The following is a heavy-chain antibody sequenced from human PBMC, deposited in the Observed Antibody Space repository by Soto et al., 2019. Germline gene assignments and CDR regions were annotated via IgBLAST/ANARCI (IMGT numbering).Heavy chain of an antibody. Sequence: VQSGGEVKKPGASVRVSCKASGYAFSFGFSWVRQAPGQGLEWMGWISASDGSTNSAQKFRGRISLTTDTSTNTAYMVLLSLTSDDAAVYFCATYYFGSGSYYRFDNWGQGTLVTVSS. V-gene: IGHV1-18*01. J-gene: IGHJ4*02. CDR1: GYAFSFG. D-gene: IGHD3-10*01. CDR2: ISASDGST. CDR3: ATYYFGSGSYYRFDN.